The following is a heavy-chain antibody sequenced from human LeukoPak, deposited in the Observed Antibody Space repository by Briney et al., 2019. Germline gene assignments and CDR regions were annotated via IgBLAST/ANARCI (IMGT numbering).Heavy chain of an antibody. CDR2: INPSGGSI. CDR3: ARSLGDTAEW. J-gene: IGHJ4*02. D-gene: IGHD5-18*01. CDR1: GYTFTRYY. Sequence: EASVTVSCKASGYTFTRYYLHWVRQAPGQGLEWMGIINPSGGSISYAQKFQGRVTLTRDTSTTTIYMELYSLRSEDTAVYYCARSLGDTAEWWGQGTLVTVSS. V-gene: IGHV1-46*01.